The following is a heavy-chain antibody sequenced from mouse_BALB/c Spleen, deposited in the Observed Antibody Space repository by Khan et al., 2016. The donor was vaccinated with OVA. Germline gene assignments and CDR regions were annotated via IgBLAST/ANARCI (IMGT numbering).Heavy chain of an antibody. Sequence: EVQLQESGPGLVKPSQSLSLTCTVTGYSITSGYSSNWIRQFPGNKLEWMGYISYSGVTSYTPSLKSRISITRDTSKNQLFLQLNSVTTDDTATYYCARGNYYGYDFDYWGQGTTLTVSS. CDR2: ISYSGVT. D-gene: IGHD1-2*01. CDR3: ARGNYYGYDFDY. CDR1: GYSITSGYS. V-gene: IGHV3-2*02. J-gene: IGHJ2*01.